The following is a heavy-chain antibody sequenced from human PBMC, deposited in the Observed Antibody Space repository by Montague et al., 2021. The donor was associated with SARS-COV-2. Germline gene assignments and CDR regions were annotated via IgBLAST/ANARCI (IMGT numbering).Heavy chain of an antibody. CDR2: INKDESLK. CDR3: ASVGDFWGDDAFDF. Sequence: SLRPSCAASGFTFSRYWMSWVRQAPGKGLEWVANINKDESLKFHADSVKGRFTISRDNAKNSMYLQMNSLRVEDTAVYYCASVGDFWGDDAFDFWGRGTMVTVSS. J-gene: IGHJ3*01. V-gene: IGHV3-7*01. CDR1: GFTFSRYW. D-gene: IGHD3-3*01.